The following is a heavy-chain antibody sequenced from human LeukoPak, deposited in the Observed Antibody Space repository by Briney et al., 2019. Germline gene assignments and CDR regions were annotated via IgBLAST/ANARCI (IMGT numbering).Heavy chain of an antibody. CDR3: ARHGGSGSFDY. J-gene: IGHJ4*02. CDR1: GXSTFGYY. V-gene: IGHV4-59*08. CDR2: IYNTGTT. D-gene: IGHD6-19*01. Sequence: SETLSLTCTVSGXSTFGYYWSWIRQPPGKGLQWLGIIYNTGTTNYNPSLKSRVTISVDTSKSQFSLNLRSVTAADTAVYYCARHGGSGSFDYWGQGTLVSVSS.